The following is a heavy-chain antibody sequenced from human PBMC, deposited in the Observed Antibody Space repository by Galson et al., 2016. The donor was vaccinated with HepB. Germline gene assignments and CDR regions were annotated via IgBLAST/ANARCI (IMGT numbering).Heavy chain of an antibody. CDR3: ARQFPGVQWDF. CDR2: FHPGDGGT. J-gene: IGHJ4*02. V-gene: IGHV1-3*01. D-gene: IGHD2-8*01. CDR1: GYTFPAYT. Sequence: SVKVSCKASGYTFPAYTIHWVRQAPGQRLEWMGWFHPGDGGTKYFPKFEGRATFSGDTSASTAYLELDSLRSEDTAVYYCARQFPGVQWDFWGKGSLVTVSS.